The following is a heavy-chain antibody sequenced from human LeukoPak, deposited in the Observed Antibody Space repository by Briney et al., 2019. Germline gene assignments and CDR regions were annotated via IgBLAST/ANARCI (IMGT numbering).Heavy chain of an antibody. CDR1: GFSVSDIY. CDR3: ARDRKYLYYGMEV. Sequence: GGSLRLSCVASGFSVSDIYMNWVRQAPGKGLEWLSVIYSGDRTYCADSVKDRFTISRDISKNTVYLQMNNLRAEDTAVYYCARDRKYLYYGMEVWGQGTTVTVSS. J-gene: IGHJ6*02. D-gene: IGHD3-10*01. CDR2: IYSGDRT. V-gene: IGHV3-66*01.